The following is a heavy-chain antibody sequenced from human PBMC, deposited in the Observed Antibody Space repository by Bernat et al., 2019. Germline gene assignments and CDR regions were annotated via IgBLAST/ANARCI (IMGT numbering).Heavy chain of an antibody. J-gene: IGHJ2*01. CDR3: ARDREVLRSPWRTYVGPNWYFDL. D-gene: IGHD3-3*01. V-gene: IGHV4-31*03. CDR2: IYYSGST. Sequence: QVQLQESGPGLVKPSQTLSLTCTVSGGSISSGGYYWSWIRQHPGKGLEWIGYIYYSGSTYYNPSLKSRVTISVDTSKNQFSLKLSSVTAADTAVYYCARDREVLRSPWRTYVGPNWYFDLWGRGTLVTVSS. CDR1: GGSISSGGYY.